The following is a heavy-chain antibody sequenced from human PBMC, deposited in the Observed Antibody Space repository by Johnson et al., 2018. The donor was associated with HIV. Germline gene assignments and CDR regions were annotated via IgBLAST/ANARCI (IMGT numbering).Heavy chain of an antibody. J-gene: IGHJ3*02. CDR3: AKGHSSGYPKDAFDI. Sequence: VQPGGSLRLSCAASGFTFSNYGMHWVRQAPGKGLEWVAFIRYDGDITYYVDSVKGRFTISRDNSKNTLYLQMNSLRTEDTAMYYCAKGHSSGYPKDAFDIWGRGTIVTVS. V-gene: IGHV3-30*02. D-gene: IGHD3-22*01. CDR2: IRYDGDIT. CDR1: GFTFSNYG.